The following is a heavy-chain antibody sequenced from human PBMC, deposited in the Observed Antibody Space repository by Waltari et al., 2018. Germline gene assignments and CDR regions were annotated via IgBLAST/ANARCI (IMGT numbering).Heavy chain of an antibody. D-gene: IGHD2-15*01. CDR3: ARDGGYCSGGSCPKGLMDY. V-gene: IGHV1-69*05. J-gene: IGHJ4*02. Sequence: QVQLVQSGAEVKKPGSSVKVSCKASGGTFSSYAISWVRQAPGQGREWMGGIIPIFGTANYEQKFQGRVTITTHESTSTAYMELSSLRSEDTAVYYCARDGGYCSGGSCPKGLMDYWGQGTLVTVSS. CDR1: GGTFSSYA. CDR2: IIPIFGTA.